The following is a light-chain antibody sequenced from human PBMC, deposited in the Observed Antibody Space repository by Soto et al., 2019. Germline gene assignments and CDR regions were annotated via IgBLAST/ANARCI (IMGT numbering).Light chain of an antibody. CDR1: RSVSSSY. Sequence: EIVLTQSPGTLSLSPGERATLSCRASRSVSSSYLAWYQQKPGQAPRLLIYGASSRATGIPDRFSGSGSGADFTPPISRREPEDFAVYYCQQYGSSIPLGQGTRLEIK. V-gene: IGKV3-20*01. CDR3: QQYGSSIP. J-gene: IGKJ5*01. CDR2: GAS.